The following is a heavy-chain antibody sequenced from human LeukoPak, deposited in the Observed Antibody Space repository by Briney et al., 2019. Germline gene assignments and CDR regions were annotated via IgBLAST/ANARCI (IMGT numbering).Heavy chain of an antibody. V-gene: IGHV1-2*02. J-gene: IGHJ4*02. CDR2: INPNSGGA. CDR3: ARARLQKTGSCSSPSCYIYYTDY. Sequence: ASVKVSCETSGYTFTDFYMHWVRQAPGQGLEWMGWINPNSGGANYAQKYQGRVTMTRDTSISAVYLELSSLRSDDTAVFYRARARLQKTGSCSSPSCYIYYTDYGGQGTQVTV. D-gene: IGHD2-2*02. CDR1: GYTFTDFY.